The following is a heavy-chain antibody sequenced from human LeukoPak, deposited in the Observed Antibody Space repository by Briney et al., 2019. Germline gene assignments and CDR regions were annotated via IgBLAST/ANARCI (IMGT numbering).Heavy chain of an antibody. CDR1: GFTFSSYA. J-gene: IGHJ4*02. Sequence: GGSLGLSCAASGFTFSSYAMSWVRQAPGKGLEWVSAISGSGGSTYYADSVKGRFTISRDNSKNTLYLQMNSLRAEDTAVYYCAKVLIIVVVPAATRAFDYWGQGTLVTVSS. CDR3: AKVLIIVVVPAATRAFDY. CDR2: ISGSGGST. V-gene: IGHV3-23*01. D-gene: IGHD2-2*01.